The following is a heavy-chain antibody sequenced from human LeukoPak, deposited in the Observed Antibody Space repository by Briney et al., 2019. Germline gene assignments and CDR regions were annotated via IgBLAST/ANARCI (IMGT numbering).Heavy chain of an antibody. Sequence: SVKVSCKASGGTFSSYAISWVRQAPGQGLEWMGRIIPILGIANYAQKFQGRVTITADKSTSTAYMELSSLRSEDTAVYYCARPYDSSGYFRYDAFDIWGQGTMVTVSS. CDR3: ARPYDSSGYFRYDAFDI. J-gene: IGHJ3*02. CDR2: IIPILGIA. D-gene: IGHD3-22*01. CDR1: GGTFSSYA. V-gene: IGHV1-69*04.